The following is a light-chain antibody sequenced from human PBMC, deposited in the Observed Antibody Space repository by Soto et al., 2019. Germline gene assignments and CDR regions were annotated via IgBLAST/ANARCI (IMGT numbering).Light chain of an antibody. Sequence: EIVLTQSPANLSLSPGERATLSCRTSQSVSNYLAWYQHKPGQTPRLLIYDASNRATGIPARFSGSGSGTDFTLTISSLEPEDFAVYYCQQRSNWYTFGQGTKLEI. CDR1: QSVSNY. CDR2: DAS. V-gene: IGKV3-11*01. J-gene: IGKJ2*01. CDR3: QQRSNWYT.